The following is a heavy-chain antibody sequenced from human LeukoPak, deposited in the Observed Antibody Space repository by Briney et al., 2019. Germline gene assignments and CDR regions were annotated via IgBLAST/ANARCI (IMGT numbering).Heavy chain of an antibody. J-gene: IGHJ5*02. CDR1: GGSISTYY. CDR2: IYYSGST. V-gene: IGHV4-59*08. Sequence: SETLSLTCTVSGGSISTYYWSWIRQPPGKGLEYIGYIYYSGSTNYNPSLKSRVTISVDTSKNQFSLKVSSVTASDTAVYYCATSPVTTWWFDPWGQGTLVTVSS. CDR3: ATSPVTTWWFDP. D-gene: IGHD4-17*01.